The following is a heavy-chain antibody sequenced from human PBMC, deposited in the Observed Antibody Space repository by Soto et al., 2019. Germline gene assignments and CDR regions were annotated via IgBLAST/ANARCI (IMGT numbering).Heavy chain of an antibody. CDR1: GFTFSSYG. D-gene: IGHD6-13*01. Sequence: QVPLVESGGGVVQPGRSLRLSCAASGFTFSSYGMHWVRQAPGKGLEWVAVIWYDGSNKYYADSVKGRFTISRDNSKNTLYPQMNSLRAEDTAVYYCARDNSSSWYGQTNWFDPWGQGTLVTVSS. J-gene: IGHJ5*02. CDR3: ARDNSSSWYGQTNWFDP. CDR2: IWYDGSNK. V-gene: IGHV3-33*01.